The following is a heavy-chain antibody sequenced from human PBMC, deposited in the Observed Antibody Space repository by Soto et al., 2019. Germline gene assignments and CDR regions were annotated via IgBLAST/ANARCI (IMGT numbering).Heavy chain of an antibody. CDR3: ARGRQQLVNHDAFDI. CDR2: IYYSGST. CDR1: CGSSRSYD. J-gene: IGHJ3*02. D-gene: IGHD6-13*01. V-gene: IGHV4-59*01. Sequence: SQTLCLRCSVSCGSSRSYDCCRIFHQPPGKGLEWIGYIYYSGSTNYNPSLKSRVTISVDTSKNQFSLKLSSVTAADTAAYYCARGRQQLVNHDAFDIWGQGTMVTVSS.